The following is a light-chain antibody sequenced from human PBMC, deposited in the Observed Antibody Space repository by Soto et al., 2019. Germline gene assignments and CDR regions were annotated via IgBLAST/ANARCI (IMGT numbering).Light chain of an antibody. CDR3: CSYAGSCML. CDR2: DVT. Sequence: QSALTQPRSVSGSPGQSVTISCTGTGSDVGGYNFVSWYQQHPGKTPKLMIYDVTQRPSGVPNRFSASKSGNTASLTISGLQAEDEADYYCCSYAGSCMLFGGGTKLTVL. CDR1: GSDVGGYNF. J-gene: IGLJ2*01. V-gene: IGLV2-11*01.